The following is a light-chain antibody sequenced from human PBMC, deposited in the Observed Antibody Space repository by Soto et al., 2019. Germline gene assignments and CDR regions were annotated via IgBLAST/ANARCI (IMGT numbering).Light chain of an antibody. Sequence: QSVLTQPPSASGSPGQSVTISCTGTSSDVGTSNYVSWYQQHPGKAPKLMIYEVTKRPSGVPDRFSGSKSGNTASLTVSGLQADDEADYYCSSRSGTGILYVFGTGTKLTVL. CDR3: SSRSGTGILYV. CDR1: SSDVGTSNY. V-gene: IGLV2-8*01. CDR2: EVT. J-gene: IGLJ1*01.